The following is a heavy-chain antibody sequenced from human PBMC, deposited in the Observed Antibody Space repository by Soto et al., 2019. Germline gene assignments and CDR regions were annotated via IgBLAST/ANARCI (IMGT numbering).Heavy chain of an antibody. CDR2: IYTSGST. V-gene: IGHV4-4*07. D-gene: IGHD5-12*01. Sequence: PSETLSLTCTVSGGSISSYYWSWIRQPAGKGLEWIGRIYTSGSTNYNPSLKSRVTMSVDTSKNQFSLKLSSVTAADTAVYYCARGRGYSGYAKHLVYYYYGMDVWGQGTTVTVSS. CDR3: ARGRGYSGYAKHLVYYYYGMDV. J-gene: IGHJ6*02. CDR1: GGSISSYY.